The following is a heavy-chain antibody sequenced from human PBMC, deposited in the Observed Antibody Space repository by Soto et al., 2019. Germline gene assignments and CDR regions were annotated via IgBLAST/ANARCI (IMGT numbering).Heavy chain of an antibody. D-gene: IGHD3-22*01. CDR1: GFTFSSYG. Sequence: GGSLILSCAASGFTFSSYGMHWVRQAPGKGLEWVAVIWYDGSNKYYADSVKGRFTISRDNSKNTLYLQMNSLRAEDTAVYYCARDRVDYYDSSGYYFDYWGQGTLVTVSS. CDR3: ARDRVDYYDSSGYYFDY. V-gene: IGHV3-33*01. J-gene: IGHJ4*02. CDR2: IWYDGSNK.